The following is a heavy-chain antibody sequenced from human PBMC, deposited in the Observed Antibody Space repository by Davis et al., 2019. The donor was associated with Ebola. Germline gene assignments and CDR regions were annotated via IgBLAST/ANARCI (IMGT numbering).Heavy chain of an antibody. CDR3: ASSTLGELTPDYYYYYGMDV. Sequence: KVSCQGSGYSFTSYWIGWVRQMPGKGLEWLGIIYPGDSDTRYSPSFQGQVTISADKSISTAYLQWSSLKASDTAMYYWASSTLGELTPDYYYYYGMDVWGKGTTVTVSS. D-gene: IGHD3-16*01. V-gene: IGHV5-51*01. CDR1: GYSFTSYW. J-gene: IGHJ6*04. CDR2: IYPGDSDT.